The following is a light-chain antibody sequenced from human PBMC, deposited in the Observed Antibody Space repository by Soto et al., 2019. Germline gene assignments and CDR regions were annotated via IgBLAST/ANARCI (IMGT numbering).Light chain of an antibody. CDR1: QAIRTD. CDR3: LQHYDFPQT. Sequence: DIQMTQSPSSLSASVGDRVTITCRASQAIRTDLGWYQQKPGKAPKRPIYAASTLQSGVPSRFSGSGSGTEFTLTISSLQPEDFATYYCLQHYDFPQTFGQGTKV. J-gene: IGKJ1*01. CDR2: AAS. V-gene: IGKV1-17*01.